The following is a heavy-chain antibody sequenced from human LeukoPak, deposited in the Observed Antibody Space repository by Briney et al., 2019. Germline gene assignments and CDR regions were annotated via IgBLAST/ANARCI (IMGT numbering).Heavy chain of an antibody. J-gene: IGHJ3*02. V-gene: IGHV1-2*04. CDR2: INPNSGGT. Sequence: ASVKVPCKASGYTFTGYYMHWVRQAPGQGLEWMGWINPNSGGTNYAQKFQGWVTMTRDTSISTAYMELSRLRSDDTAVYYCARGGRGTTGAFDIWGQGTMVTVSS. CDR1: GYTFTGYY. D-gene: IGHD1-1*01. CDR3: ARGGRGTTGAFDI.